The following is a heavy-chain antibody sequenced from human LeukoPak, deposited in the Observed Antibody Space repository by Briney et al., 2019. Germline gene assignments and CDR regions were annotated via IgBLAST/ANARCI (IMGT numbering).Heavy chain of an antibody. V-gene: IGHV4-34*01. CDR3: ARGTVTDY. D-gene: IGHD4-17*01. CDR2: INHSGST. J-gene: IGHJ4*02. Sequence: IPSETLSLTCALYGGSFSGYYWSWIRQPPGKGLGWIGEINHSGSTNYNPSLKSRVTISVDTSKNQFSLKLSSVTAADTAVYYCARGTVTDYWGQGTLVTVSS. CDR1: GGSFSGYY.